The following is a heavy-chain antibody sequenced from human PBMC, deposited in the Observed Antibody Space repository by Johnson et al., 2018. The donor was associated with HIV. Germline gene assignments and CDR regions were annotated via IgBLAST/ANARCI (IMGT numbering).Heavy chain of an antibody. D-gene: IGHD3-3*01. J-gene: IGHJ3*02. V-gene: IGHV3-30*04. CDR2: ISYDGSNK. CDR1: GFTFSSYA. CDR3: AKEGAYYNFWSGYSSNAFDI. Sequence: QVHLVESGGGVVQPGRSLRLSCAASGFTFSSYAMHWVRQAPAKGLEWVAVISYDGSNKYYADSVNGRFTISRDNSKNTLYLQMNSLRAEDTAVYYCAKEGAYYNFWSGYSSNAFDIWGQGTMVTVSS.